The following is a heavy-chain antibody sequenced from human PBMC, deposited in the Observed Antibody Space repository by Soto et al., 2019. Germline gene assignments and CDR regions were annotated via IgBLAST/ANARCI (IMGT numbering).Heavy chain of an antibody. V-gene: IGHV4-4*07. J-gene: IGHJ6*02. Sequence: SETLSLTCTVSGGSISSYCWSWIRQPAGKGLEWIGRIYTSGSTNYNPSLKSRVTMSVDTSKNQFSLKLSSVTAADTAVYYCARGQGDDQGYYYYGMDVWGQGTTVTVSS. CDR2: IYTSGST. CDR1: GGSISSYC. D-gene: IGHD2-21*01. CDR3: ARGQGDDQGYYYYGMDV.